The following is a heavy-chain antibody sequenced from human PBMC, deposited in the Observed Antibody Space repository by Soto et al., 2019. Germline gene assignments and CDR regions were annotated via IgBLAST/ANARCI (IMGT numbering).Heavy chain of an antibody. D-gene: IGHD3-3*01. J-gene: IGHJ4*02. CDR1: GGSISSYY. Sequence: LSLTCTVSGGSISSYYWSWIRQPAGKGLEWIGRIYTSGSTNYNPSLKSRVTMSVDTSKNQFSLKLSSVTAADTAVYYCAREMTIFGVVVGGFDYWGQGTLVTVSS. CDR2: IYTSGST. V-gene: IGHV4-4*07. CDR3: AREMTIFGVVVGGFDY.